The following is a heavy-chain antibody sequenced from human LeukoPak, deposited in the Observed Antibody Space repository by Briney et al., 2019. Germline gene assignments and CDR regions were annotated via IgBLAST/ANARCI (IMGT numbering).Heavy chain of an antibody. V-gene: IGHV3-74*01. Sequence: GRSLRLSCAASGFTFSSYSMHWVRQAPGKGLVWVSRINSDGTSTSDADSVKGRFTISRDNAKNTLYLQKNSLRAEDTAVYYCARKAGIAAAGNYFDYWGQGTLVTVSS. CDR1: GFTFSSYS. D-gene: IGHD6-13*01. CDR3: ARKAGIAAAGNYFDY. J-gene: IGHJ4*02. CDR2: INSDGTST.